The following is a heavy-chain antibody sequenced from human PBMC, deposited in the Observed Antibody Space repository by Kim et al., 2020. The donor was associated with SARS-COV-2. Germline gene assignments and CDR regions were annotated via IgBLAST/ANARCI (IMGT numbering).Heavy chain of an antibody. CDR2: IYTSGST. D-gene: IGHD1-26*01. CDR3: ARRSSGSYHYDY. V-gene: IGHV4-4*07. Sequence: SETLSLTCTVSGGSISSYYWNWVRQPAGRGLEWIGHIYTSGSTKYNTSLKSRVTMSVDTSKNQFSLKLSSVTAADTAVYYCARRSSGSYHYDYWGQGTLVTVSS. J-gene: IGHJ4*02. CDR1: GGSISSYY.